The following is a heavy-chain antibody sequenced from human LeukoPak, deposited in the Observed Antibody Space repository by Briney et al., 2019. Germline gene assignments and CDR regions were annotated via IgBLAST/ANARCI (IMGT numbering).Heavy chain of an antibody. CDR3: ARALLWFGEYYFDY. CDR2: ISAYNGNT. Sequence: PAASVKVSCKASGGTFSSYGISWVRQAPGQGLEWMGWISAYNGNTNYAQKLQGRVTMTTDTSTSTAYMELRSLRSDDTAVYYCARALLWFGEYYFDYWGQGTLVTVSS. J-gene: IGHJ4*02. D-gene: IGHD3-10*01. CDR1: GGTFSSYG. V-gene: IGHV1-18*04.